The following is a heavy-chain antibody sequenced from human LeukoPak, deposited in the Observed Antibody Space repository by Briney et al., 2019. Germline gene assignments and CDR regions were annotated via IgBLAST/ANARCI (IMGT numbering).Heavy chain of an antibody. CDR3: ARDNRDIVVVVAATGAWFDP. J-gene: IGHJ5*02. CDR2: INPNSGGT. V-gene: IGHV1-2*02. Sequence: ASVKVSCKASGYTFTGYYMHWVRQAPGQGLEWMGWINPNSGGTNYAQKFQGRVTMTRDTSISTAYMELSSLRSEDTAVYYCARDNRDIVVVVAATGAWFDPWGQGTLVTVSS. CDR1: GYTFTGYY. D-gene: IGHD2-15*01.